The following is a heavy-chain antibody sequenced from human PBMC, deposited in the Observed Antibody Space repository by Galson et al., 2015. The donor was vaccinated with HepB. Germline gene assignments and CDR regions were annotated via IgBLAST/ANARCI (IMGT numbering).Heavy chain of an antibody. D-gene: IGHD5-18*01. V-gene: IGHV3-53*01. Sequence: SLRLSCAASGFTVSSNYMSWVRQAPGNGLEWVSVIYSGGSTYYADSVKGRFTISRDNSKNTLYLQMNSLRAEDTAVYYCAREHVEIGYSYGQLYYYYMDVWGKGTTVTVSS. CDR2: IYSGGST. CDR3: AREHVEIGYSYGQLYYYYMDV. CDR1: GFTVSSNY. J-gene: IGHJ6*03.